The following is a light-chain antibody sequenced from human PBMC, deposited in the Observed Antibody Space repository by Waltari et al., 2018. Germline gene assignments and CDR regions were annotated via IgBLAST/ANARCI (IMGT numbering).Light chain of an antibody. J-gene: IGLJ3*02. CDR3: SSFTSSATWV. Sequence: QSALTQPASLSGSPRQSITISCTRTNSDIGGSNYVPWYQHHSGEAPKLMIFGVSDRPSGVSNRFSGSKSGNTASLTISELQADDEADYYCSSFTSSATWVFGGGTKLTVL. CDR1: NSDIGGSNY. V-gene: IGLV2-14*03. CDR2: GVS.